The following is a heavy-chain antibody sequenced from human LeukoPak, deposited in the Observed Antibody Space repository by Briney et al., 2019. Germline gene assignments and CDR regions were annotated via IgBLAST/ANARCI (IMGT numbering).Heavy chain of an antibody. CDR3: ARDSDDILTGYSPFDY. CDR1: GYTFTSYG. J-gene: IGHJ4*02. D-gene: IGHD3-9*01. V-gene: IGHV1-18*01. Sequence: GASVKVSCKASGYTFTSYGISWVRQAPGQGLEWMGWISAYNGNTNYAQKLQGRVTMTTDTSTSTAYMELRSLRSDDTAVYYCARDSDDILTGYSPFDYWGQGTLVTVSS. CDR2: ISAYNGNT.